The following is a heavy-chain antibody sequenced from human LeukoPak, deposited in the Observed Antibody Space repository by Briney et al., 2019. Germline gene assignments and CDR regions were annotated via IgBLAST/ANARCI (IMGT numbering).Heavy chain of an antibody. V-gene: IGHV1-69*13. Sequence: PRASVKVSCKASGGTFSSYAISWVRQAPGQGLEWMGGIIPIFGTANYAQKFQGRVTITADESTSTAYMELSSLRSEDTAVYYCARVLGYYDSSGYQYYFDYWGQGTLVTVSS. CDR3: ARVLGYYDSSGYQYYFDY. CDR2: IIPIFGTA. J-gene: IGHJ4*02. D-gene: IGHD3-22*01. CDR1: GGTFSSYA.